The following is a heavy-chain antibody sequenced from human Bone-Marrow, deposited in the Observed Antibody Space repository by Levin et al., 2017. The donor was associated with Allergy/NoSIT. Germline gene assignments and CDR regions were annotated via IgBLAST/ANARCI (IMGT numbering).Heavy chain of an antibody. Sequence: SVKVSCKASGGTFSSYAISWVRQAPGQGLEWMGGIIPIFGTANYAQKFQGRVTITADKSTSTAYMELSSLRSEDTAVYYCARALLIAAAGADAFDIWGQGTMVTVSS. J-gene: IGHJ3*02. CDR2: IIPIFGTA. CDR3: ARALLIAAAGADAFDI. CDR1: GGTFSSYA. V-gene: IGHV1-69*06. D-gene: IGHD6-13*01.